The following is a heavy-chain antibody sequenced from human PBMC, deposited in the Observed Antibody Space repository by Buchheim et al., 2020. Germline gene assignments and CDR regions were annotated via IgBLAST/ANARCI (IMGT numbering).Heavy chain of an antibody. V-gene: IGHV3-30-3*01. D-gene: IGHD3-22*01. CDR3: ARDLFGYYYDSSGYYPGDY. CDR1: GFTFRSYA. CDR2: ISYDGSNK. J-gene: IGHJ4*02. Sequence: QVQLVESGGGVVQPGRSLRLSCADSGFTFRSYAMHWVRQAPGKGLEWVAVISYDGSNKYYADSVKGRFTISRDNSKNTLYLQMNSLRAEDTAVYYCARDLFGYYYDSSGYYPGDYWGQGTL.